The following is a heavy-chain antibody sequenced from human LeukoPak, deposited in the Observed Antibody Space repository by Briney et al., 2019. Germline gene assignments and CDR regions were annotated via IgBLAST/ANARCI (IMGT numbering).Heavy chain of an antibody. CDR2: IYHTGNT. CDR1: RGSISSSNYY. CDR3: ARAEVTTSSLDS. D-gene: IGHD4-17*01. V-gene: IGHV4-39*07. J-gene: IGHJ4*02. Sequence: SETLSLTCTVSRGSISSSNYYCVWIRQPPGKGLEWIGSIYHTGNTYQNSSLRSRVSLSLDTSMNQFSLRLRSVTAADTAVYYCARAEVTTSSLDSWGQGTLVTVSS.